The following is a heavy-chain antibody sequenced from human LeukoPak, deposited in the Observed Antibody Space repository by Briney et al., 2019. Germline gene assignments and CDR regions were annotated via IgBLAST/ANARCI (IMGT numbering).Heavy chain of an antibody. J-gene: IGHJ5*02. CDR1: GGSISSYY. Sequence: PSETLSLTCTVSGGSISSYYWSWIRQPPGKGLEWIGYIYYSGSTNYSPSLESRVTISVDTSKNQFSLKLSSVTAADTAVYYCASLYDILTGSWFDPWGQGTLVTVSS. D-gene: IGHD3-9*01. V-gene: IGHV4-59*01. CDR3: ASLYDILTGSWFDP. CDR2: IYYSGST.